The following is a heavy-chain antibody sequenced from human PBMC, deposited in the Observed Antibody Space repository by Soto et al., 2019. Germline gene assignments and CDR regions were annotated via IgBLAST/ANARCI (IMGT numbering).Heavy chain of an antibody. CDR2: INPNSGGT. D-gene: IGHD5-18*01. CDR3: ARVRQLWYFDY. J-gene: IGHJ4*02. Sequence: ASVKVSCTASGYTFTGYYMHWVRQAPGQGLEWMGWINPNSGGTNYAQKFQGWVTMTRDTSISTAYMELSRLRSDDTAVYYCARVRQLWYFDYWGQGTLVTVSS. CDR1: GYTFTGYY. V-gene: IGHV1-2*04.